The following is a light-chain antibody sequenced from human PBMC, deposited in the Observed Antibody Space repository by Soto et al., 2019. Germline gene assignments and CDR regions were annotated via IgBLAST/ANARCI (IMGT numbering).Light chain of an antibody. CDR1: EVISTS. CDR2: AAS. CDR3: QHLFDSPLP. V-gene: IGKV1-9*01. Sequence: DIKLTQPPAFLSPSLGESVTITCWASEVISTSLAWYQVKPEKAPKLLIYAASTWESGVPSRFSATVSGTEFSLTITSLQPEDFAPYYCQHLFDSPLPFGQGTRLEIK. J-gene: IGKJ5*01.